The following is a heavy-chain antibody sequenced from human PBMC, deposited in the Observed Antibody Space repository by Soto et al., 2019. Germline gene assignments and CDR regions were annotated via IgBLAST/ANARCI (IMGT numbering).Heavy chain of an antibody. V-gene: IGHV5-51*01. CDR2: IYPGDSDT. CDR3: AIGGDWYFFDM. CDR1: GYSFATYW. J-gene: IGHJ3*02. Sequence: GESLKISCKGSGYSFATYWVGWVRQMPGKGLEWMGIIYPGDSDTRYSPSFQGQVTISADKSISTAYLQWSSLRASDTAMYYCAIGGDWYFFDMWAQGTMVTVSS. D-gene: IGHD2-21*02.